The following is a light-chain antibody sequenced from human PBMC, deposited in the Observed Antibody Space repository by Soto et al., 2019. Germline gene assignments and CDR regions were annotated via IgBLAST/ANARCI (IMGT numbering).Light chain of an antibody. J-gene: IGLJ1*01. CDR2: EVS. V-gene: IGLV2-14*01. Sequence: QSVLTQPASVSGSPGQSITISCTGTSSDVGGYNFVSWYQQYPGKAPKLMIYEVSNRPSGVSNRFSGSKSGNTASLTISGLQAEDESDYYCSSYTGSSTRYVFGTGTKLTVI. CDR3: SSYTGSSTRYV. CDR1: SSDVGGYNF.